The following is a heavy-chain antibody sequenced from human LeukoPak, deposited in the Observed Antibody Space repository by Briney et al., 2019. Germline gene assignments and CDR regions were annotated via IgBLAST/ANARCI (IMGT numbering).Heavy chain of an antibody. CDR1: GGSISSSSYY. V-gene: IGHV4-39*01. J-gene: IGHJ6*03. CDR2: IRYSGST. Sequence: PSETLSLTCTVSGGSISSSSYYWCWIRQRPGKGLEWIGSIRYSGSTYYNPSLKSRVTISVDTSKNQFSLKLSSVTAADTAVYYCADYDFWSGFYYMDVWGKGTTVTVSS. CDR3: ADYDFWSGFYYMDV. D-gene: IGHD3-3*01.